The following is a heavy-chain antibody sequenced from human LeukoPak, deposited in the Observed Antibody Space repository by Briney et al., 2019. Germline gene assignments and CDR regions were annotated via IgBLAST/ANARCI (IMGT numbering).Heavy chain of an antibody. CDR2: ISGSGGST. J-gene: IGHJ5*02. CDR1: GFTFSSYA. CDR3: AKDLYGYVPNWFDP. Sequence: PGGSLRLSCAASGFTFSSYAMSWFRQAPEKGLEWVSAISGSGGSTYYADSVKGRFTISRDNSKNTLYLQMNSLRAEDTAVYYCAKDLYGYVPNWFDPWGQGTLVTVSS. D-gene: IGHD5-12*01. V-gene: IGHV3-23*01.